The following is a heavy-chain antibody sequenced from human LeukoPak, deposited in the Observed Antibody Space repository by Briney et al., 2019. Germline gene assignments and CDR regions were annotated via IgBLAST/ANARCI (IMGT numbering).Heavy chain of an antibody. V-gene: IGHV3-13*01. CDR2: IGTAGNT. J-gene: IGHJ4*02. CDR1: GFTFSNYD. D-gene: IGHD6-19*01. CDR3: ARSKSYSSGGTDLDY. Sequence: GGSLRLSCAASGFTFSNYDMHWVRQAPGKGLEWVSVIGTAGNTYYLGSVKGRFTISRENAKNSLFLQMNSLSAGDTAIYYCARSKSYSSGGTDLDYWGQGTLVTVSS.